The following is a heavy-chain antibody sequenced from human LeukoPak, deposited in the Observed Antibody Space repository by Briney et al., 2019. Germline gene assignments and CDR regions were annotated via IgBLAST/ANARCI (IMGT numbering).Heavy chain of an antibody. CDR3: ARVLWFGESTEFDY. V-gene: IGHV4-34*01. Sequence: SETLSLTCAVYGGSFSGYYWSWIRQPPGKGLEWIGEINRSGSTNYNPSLKSRVTISVDTSKNQFSLKLSSVTAADTAVYYCARVLWFGESTEFDYWGQGTLVTVSS. CDR1: GGSFSGYY. CDR2: INRSGST. D-gene: IGHD3-10*01. J-gene: IGHJ4*02.